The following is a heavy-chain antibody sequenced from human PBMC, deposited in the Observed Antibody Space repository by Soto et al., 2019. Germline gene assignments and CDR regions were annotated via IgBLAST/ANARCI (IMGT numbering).Heavy chain of an antibody. CDR3: ARGDSLRFLEWSGRGLDV. Sequence: QVQLVQSGAELKMPGASVKVSCKASGYTFTSYYLHWVRQAPGQGLEWMGIINPSGGSTSYSQKFQGXVXXXRXXSTRAVYMELSSMTSEDTAMYYCARGDSLRFLEWSGRGLDVWGQGITVTVSS. V-gene: IGHV1-46*01. D-gene: IGHD3-3*01. CDR2: INPSGGST. CDR1: GYTFTSYY. J-gene: IGHJ6*02.